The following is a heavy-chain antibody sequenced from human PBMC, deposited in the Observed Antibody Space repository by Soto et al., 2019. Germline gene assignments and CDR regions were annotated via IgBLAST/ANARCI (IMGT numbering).Heavy chain of an antibody. CDR3: ARVVGSCGYYYPPTCFDP. J-gene: IGHJ5*02. Sequence: SETLSLTCAVSGYSISSGYYWGWIRQPPGKGLEWIGSIYHSGSTYYNPSLKSRVTISVDTPKNQFSLKLSSVTAADPAVYYCARVVGSCGYYYPPTCFDPWGQGTLVTVSS. D-gene: IGHD3-22*01. V-gene: IGHV4-38-2*01. CDR2: IYHSGST. CDR1: GYSISSGYY.